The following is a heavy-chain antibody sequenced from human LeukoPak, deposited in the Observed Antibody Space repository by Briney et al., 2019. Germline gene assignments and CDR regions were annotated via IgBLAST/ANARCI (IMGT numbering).Heavy chain of an antibody. CDR2: ISYDGSNK. J-gene: IGHJ3*02. CDR1: GFTFSSYA. CDR3: ARDRTMVRSVLVLNAFDI. D-gene: IGHD3-10*01. Sequence: GGSLRLSCAASGFTFSSYAMHWVRQAPGKGLEWVAVISYDGSNKYYADSVKGRFTISRDNSKNTLYLQMNSLRAEDTAVYYCARDRTMVRSVLVLNAFDIWGQGTMVTVSS. V-gene: IGHV3-30-3*01.